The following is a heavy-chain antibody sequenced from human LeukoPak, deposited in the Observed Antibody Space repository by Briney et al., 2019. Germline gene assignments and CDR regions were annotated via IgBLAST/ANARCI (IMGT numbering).Heavy chain of an antibody. V-gene: IGHV3-15*01. J-gene: IGHJ4*02. D-gene: IGHD3-10*01. Sequence: GGSLRLSCAASGFTFSSYGMHWVRQAPGKGLEWVGHIKSKTYGETTDYAEPVKGRFTISRDDAHDMVYLQLSSLRPEDTAVYYCITITITRGALWGLGTLVTVSS. CDR3: ITITITRGAL. CDR2: IKSKTYGETT. CDR1: GFTFSSYG.